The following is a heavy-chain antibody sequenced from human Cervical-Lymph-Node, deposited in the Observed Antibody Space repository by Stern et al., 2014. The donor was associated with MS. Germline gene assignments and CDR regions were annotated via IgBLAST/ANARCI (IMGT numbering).Heavy chain of an antibody. CDR1: GYTFTSYW. CDR2: IFPGGSDI. V-gene: IGHV5-51*01. CDR3: ARQRYFDY. J-gene: IGHJ4*02. Sequence: VQLVQSGPEVKRPGESLKISCQASGYTFTSYWIGWVRQMPGKGLEWIAIIFPGGSDIRYSPPFKGQVTISADKSSSPAYLQWNNLKASDTAIYYCARQRYFDYWGQGTLVTVSS.